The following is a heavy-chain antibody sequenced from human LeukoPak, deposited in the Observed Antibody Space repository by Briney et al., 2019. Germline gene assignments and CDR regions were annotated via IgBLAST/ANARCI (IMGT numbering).Heavy chain of an antibody. V-gene: IGHV4-59*08. Sequence: SETLSLTCTVSGGSISSYYWSWIRQPPGKGLEWIGYIYYSGSTNYNPSLKSRVTISVDTPKNQFSLKLSSVTAADTAVYYCARISSAGYYDSSGYYSLDAFDIWGQGTMVTVSS. CDR1: GGSISSYY. CDR3: ARISSAGYYDSSGYYSLDAFDI. CDR2: IYYSGST. D-gene: IGHD3-22*01. J-gene: IGHJ3*02.